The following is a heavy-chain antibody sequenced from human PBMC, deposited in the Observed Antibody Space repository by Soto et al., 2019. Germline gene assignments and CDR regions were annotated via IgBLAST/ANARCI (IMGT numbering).Heavy chain of an antibody. Sequence: QVQLVESGGGVVQPGRSLRLSCAASGFTFSSYGMHWVRQAPGKGLEWVAVISYDGSNKYYAESVKGRFTISRDNSKNTLYLQMNRLRAEDTAVYYCAPWFGAFDYWGQGTLVTVSS. J-gene: IGHJ4*02. CDR3: APWFGAFDY. CDR2: ISYDGSNK. V-gene: IGHV3-30*03. CDR1: GFTFSSYG. D-gene: IGHD3-10*01.